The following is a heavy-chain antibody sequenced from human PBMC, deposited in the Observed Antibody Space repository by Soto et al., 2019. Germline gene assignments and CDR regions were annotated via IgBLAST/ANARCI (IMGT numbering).Heavy chain of an antibody. CDR3: ARADYNDYFDS. V-gene: IGHV4-30-2*01. CDR1: GVSMNTGGYS. D-gene: IGHD4-4*01. J-gene: IGHJ4*02. CDR2: IYQSGST. Sequence: PSETLSLTCAVSGVSMNTGGYSWNWIRQPPGKGLEWMGHIYQSGSTYYNPSLKSRVTISLDMSKNQFSLELTSMTPADTAVYYCARADYNDYFDSWGPGTPVTVS.